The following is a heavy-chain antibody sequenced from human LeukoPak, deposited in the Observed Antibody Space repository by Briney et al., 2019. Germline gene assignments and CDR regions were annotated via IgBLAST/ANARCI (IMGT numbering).Heavy chain of an antibody. V-gene: IGHV4-39*01. Sequence: SETLSLTCTVSSGSISTSNYYWGWVRQPPGKALEWIGNIFYTGSTYYSPSLKSRVTISLDTSRNQFSLKLSSVTAADTAVYYCARHIPDATWIQLPNRFDPWGQGTLVTVSS. CDR2: IFYTGST. CDR1: SGSISTSNYY. D-gene: IGHD5-18*01. J-gene: IGHJ5*02. CDR3: ARHIPDATWIQLPNRFDP.